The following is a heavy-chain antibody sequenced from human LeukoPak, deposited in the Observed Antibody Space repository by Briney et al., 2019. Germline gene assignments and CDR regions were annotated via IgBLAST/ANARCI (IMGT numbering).Heavy chain of an antibody. CDR2: ISWNSGSI. Sequence: SLRLSCAASGFTFDDYAMHWVRQAPGKGLEWVSGISWNSGSIGYADSVKGRFTISRDNAKNSLYLQMNSLRAEDTALYYCAKGPGAAVAKRYIQHWGQGTLVTVSS. J-gene: IGHJ1*01. CDR3: AKGPGAAVAKRYIQH. CDR1: GFTFDDYA. D-gene: IGHD6-19*01. V-gene: IGHV3-9*01.